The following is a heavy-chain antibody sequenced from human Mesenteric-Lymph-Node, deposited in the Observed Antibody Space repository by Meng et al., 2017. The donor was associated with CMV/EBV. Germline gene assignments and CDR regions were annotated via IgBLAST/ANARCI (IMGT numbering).Heavy chain of an antibody. CDR2: IRYDGSNK. J-gene: IGHJ4*02. CDR3: ARGLGASESLAY. CDR1: GFTFSSYG. V-gene: IGHV3-30*02. D-gene: IGHD1-26*01. Sequence: GGSLRLSCAASGFTFSSYGMHWVRQAPGKGLEWVAFIRYDGSNKYYADSVKGRFTVSRDNSKNTAFLQMNNLRLEDTAVYYCARGLGASESLAYWGQGALVTVSS.